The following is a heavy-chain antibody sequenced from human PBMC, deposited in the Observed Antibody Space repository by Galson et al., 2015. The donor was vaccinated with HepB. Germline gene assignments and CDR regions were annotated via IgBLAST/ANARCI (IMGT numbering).Heavy chain of an antibody. V-gene: IGHV1-46*01. J-gene: IGHJ6*03. CDR3: GRGRDDDGNLYFYSMDV. D-gene: IGHD4-11*01. CDR1: RYSFTTYS. CDR2: VNPTDGST. Sequence: SVKVSCKAFRYSFTTYSMHWVRQAPGQGLEWMGLVNPTDGSTTYAQKFQGRLTMTRDTSTATVYMDLSSLRSEDTAVYFCGRGRDDDGNLYFYSMDVWGKGTTVTVSS.